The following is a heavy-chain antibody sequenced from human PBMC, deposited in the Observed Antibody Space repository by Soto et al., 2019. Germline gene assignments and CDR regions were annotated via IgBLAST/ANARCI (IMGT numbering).Heavy chain of an antibody. V-gene: IGHV1-69*13. CDR2: IIPIFGTA. CDR1: VGTFSGYD. J-gene: IGHJ5*02. CDR3: ARYFPVVPSWFDL. Sequence: SVEVSCKASVGTFSGYDISWVRQAPGQGLEWMGGIIPIFGTANYAQKFQGRVTITADESTSTAYMELSSLRSEYTAVYYCARYFPVVPSWFDLWRQGTLVTVSS. D-gene: IGHD2-15*01.